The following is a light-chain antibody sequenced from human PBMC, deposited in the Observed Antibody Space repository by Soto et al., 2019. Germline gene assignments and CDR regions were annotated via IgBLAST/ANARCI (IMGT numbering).Light chain of an antibody. Sequence: DIQMTQSPSTLSASVGYRVTITCRASQTISSWLAWYQQKPGXAPXLVIYDASTLESGVPSRFSGSGSGTEFTLTISSLQPDDFAGYYCQQYKSYSLTFGGGTKV. CDR1: QTISSW. CDR3: QQYKSYSLT. CDR2: DAS. V-gene: IGKV1-5*01. J-gene: IGKJ4*01.